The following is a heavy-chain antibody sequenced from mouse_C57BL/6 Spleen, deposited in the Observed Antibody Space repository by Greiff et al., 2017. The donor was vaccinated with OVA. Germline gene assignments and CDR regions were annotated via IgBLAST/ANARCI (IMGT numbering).Heavy chain of an antibody. CDR2: ISSGSSTI. CDR1: GFTFSDYG. J-gene: IGHJ3*01. Sequence: DVMLVESGGGLVKPGGSLKLSCAASGFTFSDYGMHWVRQAPEKGLEWVAYISSGSSTIYYADTVKGRFTIYGDNAKNTLFLQMSSLRSEDAAVYYGARGANWFDYWGQGTLVTVSA. CDR3: ARGANWFDY. D-gene: IGHD3-1*01. V-gene: IGHV5-17*01.